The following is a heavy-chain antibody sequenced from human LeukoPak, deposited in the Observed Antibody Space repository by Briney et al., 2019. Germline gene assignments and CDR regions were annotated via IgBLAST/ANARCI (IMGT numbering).Heavy chain of an antibody. J-gene: IGHJ6*03. D-gene: IGHD3-10*01. Sequence: ASVKVSCKASGGTFSSYAISWVRQAPGQGLEWMGWMNPNSGNTGYAQKFQGRVTMTRNTSISTAYMELSSLRSEDTAVYYCARRPTYYYGSGSYLGGSYYYMDVWGKGTTVTISS. CDR1: GGTFSSYA. V-gene: IGHV1-8*02. CDR3: ARRPTYYYGSGSYLGGSYYYMDV. CDR2: MNPNSGNT.